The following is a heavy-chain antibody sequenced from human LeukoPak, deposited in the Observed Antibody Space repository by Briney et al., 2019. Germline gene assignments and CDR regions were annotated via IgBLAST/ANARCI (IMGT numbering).Heavy chain of an antibody. V-gene: IGHV4-34*01. CDR2: INHSGST. Sequence: SETLSLTCAVYGGSFSGYYWSWIRQPPGKGLEWIGEINHSGSTNYNPSLKSRVTISVDTSKNQFSLKLSSVTAADTAVYYCARDSSPLPAAIYPFDYWGQGTLVTVSS. D-gene: IGHD2-2*01. J-gene: IGHJ4*02. CDR3: ARDSSPLPAAIYPFDY. CDR1: GGSFSGYY.